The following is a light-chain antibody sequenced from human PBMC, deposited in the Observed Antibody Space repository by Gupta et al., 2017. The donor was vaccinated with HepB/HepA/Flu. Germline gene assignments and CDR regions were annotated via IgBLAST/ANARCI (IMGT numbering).Light chain of an antibody. J-gene: IGKJ4*01. CDR1: QSVSSY. CDR3: QQRSNWPPLT. Sequence: EIVLTQSPATLSLSPWERATLPCRASQSVSSYLAWYQQKPGQAPRLLIYDASNRATGIPARFSGSGYGKDFTLTISSREPEDFAVYYCQQRSNWPPLTFGGGTKVEIK. V-gene: IGKV3-11*01. CDR2: DAS.